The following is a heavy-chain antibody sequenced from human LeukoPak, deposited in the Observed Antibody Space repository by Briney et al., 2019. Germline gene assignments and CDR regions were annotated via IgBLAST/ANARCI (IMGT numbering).Heavy chain of an antibody. J-gene: IGHJ4*02. CDR1: GYTLTELS. D-gene: IGHD4-11*01. V-gene: IGHV1-24*01. Sequence: ASVKVSCKVSGYTLTELSMHCVRPAPGKGLEWMGGFDYEDGETIYAQKFQGRVTITEDTSTDTAYMELSSLRSEDTAVYYCATVYRAAGDYWGQGTLVTVSS. CDR3: ATVYRAAGDY. CDR2: FDYEDGET.